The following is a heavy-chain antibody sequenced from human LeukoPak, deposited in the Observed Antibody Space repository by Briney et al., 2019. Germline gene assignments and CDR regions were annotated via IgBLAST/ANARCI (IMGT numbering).Heavy chain of an antibody. Sequence: GGSLRLSCAASGFTFSSYSMNWVRQAPGKGLEWVSYISSSSSTIYYADSVKGRFTISRDNAKNSLYLQMNSLRAEDTAVYYCARPRGSMSLYYFDYWGQGTLVTVSS. CDR3: ARPRGSMSLYYFDY. J-gene: IGHJ4*02. D-gene: IGHD5-12*01. CDR1: GFTFSSYS. V-gene: IGHV3-48*04. CDR2: ISSSSSTI.